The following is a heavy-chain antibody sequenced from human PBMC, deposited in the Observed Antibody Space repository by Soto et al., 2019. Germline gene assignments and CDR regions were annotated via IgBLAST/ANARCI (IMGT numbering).Heavy chain of an antibody. CDR3: ARDTSYRTDY. Sequence: EVRLVESGGGLVQPGGSLRLSCATSGFTFSSRWMHLVRQAPGKGLVWVSYINSDGRTTTYADSVKGRFTISRDNAKNTVYLQMNSRRVDDTAVYYCARDTSYRTDYWGQGTLVTVSS. V-gene: IGHV3-74*01. J-gene: IGHJ4*02. D-gene: IGHD2-2*01. CDR1: GFTFSSRW. CDR2: INSDGRTT.